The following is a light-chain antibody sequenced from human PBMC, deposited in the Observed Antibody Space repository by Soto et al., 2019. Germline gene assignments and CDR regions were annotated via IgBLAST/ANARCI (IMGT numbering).Light chain of an antibody. V-gene: IGKV1-39*01. CDR1: QTIRVY. CDR2: GAT. CDR3: QQSYNSAWT. J-gene: IGKJ1*01. Sequence: DIQMTQFPSSLSASVGDRVTITCRSSQTIRVYLNWYQHRPGKAPTVLIYGATKLQSGVSPRFSASVSGTEYTLTIDNLQPEDIANYFCQQSYNSAWTFGQGTRV.